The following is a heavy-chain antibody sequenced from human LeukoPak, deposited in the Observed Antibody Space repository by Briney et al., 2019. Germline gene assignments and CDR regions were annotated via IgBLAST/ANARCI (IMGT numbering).Heavy chain of an antibody. CDR2: IRSSSSYI. CDR1: GFTFSSYS. CDR3: ARDPNYSSGWYGGGHFDY. J-gene: IGHJ4*02. Sequence: PGGSLRLSCAASGFTFSSYSMNWVRRASGKGLEWGSSIRSSSSYIYYADSVKGRFTISRDNAKNSLYLQMNSLRAEDTAVYYCARDPNYSSGWYGGGHFDYWGQGTLVTVSS. V-gene: IGHV3-21*01. D-gene: IGHD6-19*01.